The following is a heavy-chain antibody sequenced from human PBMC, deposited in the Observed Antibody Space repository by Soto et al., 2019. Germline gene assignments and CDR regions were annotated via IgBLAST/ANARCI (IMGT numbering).Heavy chain of an antibody. Sequence: PSETLSLTCTVSGGSISSSSYYWGWIRQPPGKGLEWIGSIYYSGSTYYNPSLKSRVTISVDTSKNQFSLKLSSVTAADTAVYYCARINLVETWFDPWGQGTLVTVSS. CDR2: IYYSGST. V-gene: IGHV4-39*01. J-gene: IGHJ5*02. CDR3: ARINLVETWFDP. CDR1: GGSISSSSYY.